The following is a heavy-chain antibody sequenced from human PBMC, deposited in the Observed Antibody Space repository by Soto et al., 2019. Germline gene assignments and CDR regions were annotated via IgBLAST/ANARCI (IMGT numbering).Heavy chain of an antibody. J-gene: IGHJ4*02. V-gene: IGHV3-30*18. Sequence: SGGSLRLSCAASGFTFSSYGMHMVRHAPGKGLEWVAVISYDGSNKYYADSVKGRFTISRDNSKNTLYLQMNSLRAEDTAVYYCAKAGTVATGSYLDYWGQGTLVTVSS. CDR3: AKAGTVATGSYLDY. CDR1: GFTFSSYG. D-gene: IGHD5-12*01. CDR2: ISYDGSNK.